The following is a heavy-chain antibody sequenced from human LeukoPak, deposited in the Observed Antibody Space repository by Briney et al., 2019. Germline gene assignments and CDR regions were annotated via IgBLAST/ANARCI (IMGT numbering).Heavy chain of an antibody. V-gene: IGHV3-48*04. Sequence: PGGSLRLSCAASGFTFSSYSMNWVRQAPGKGLEWVSYISSSSSTIYYADSVKGRLTISRDNAKTSLYLQMISLRAEDTAVYYCASCYYDSSGYYIEYWGQGTLVTVSS. CDR2: ISSSSSTI. CDR1: GFTFSSYS. J-gene: IGHJ4*02. D-gene: IGHD3-22*01. CDR3: ASCYYDSSGYYIEY.